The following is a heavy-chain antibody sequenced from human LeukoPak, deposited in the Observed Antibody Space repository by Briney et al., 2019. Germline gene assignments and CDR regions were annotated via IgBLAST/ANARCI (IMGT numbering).Heavy chain of an antibody. Sequence: GGSLRLSCAASGFTFSNYAMHWVRQAPGKGLEWVSGITGSGDNTYYTDSLKGRFTISRDNSKNTLFLQMSSLRADDTAVYYCARPRQLLYYYYGMDVWGRGITVTVSS. J-gene: IGHJ6*02. CDR2: ITGSGDNT. CDR3: ARPRQLLYYYYGMDV. CDR1: GFTFSNYA. V-gene: IGHV3-23*01. D-gene: IGHD2-2*01.